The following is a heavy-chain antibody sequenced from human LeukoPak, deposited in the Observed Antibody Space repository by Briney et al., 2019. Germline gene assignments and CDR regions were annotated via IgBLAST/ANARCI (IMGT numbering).Heavy chain of an antibody. CDR1: GFTFGDYA. CDR2: INHSGST. J-gene: IGHJ4*02. V-gene: IGHV4-34*01. Sequence: GSLRLSCTASGFTFGDYAMSWIRQPPGKGLEWIGEINHSGSTNYNPSLKSRVTISVDTSKNQFSLKLSSVTAADTAVYYCARASHYYYGSGSYYKRAYFDYWGQGTLVTVSS. D-gene: IGHD3-10*01. CDR3: ARASHYYYGSGSYYKRAYFDY.